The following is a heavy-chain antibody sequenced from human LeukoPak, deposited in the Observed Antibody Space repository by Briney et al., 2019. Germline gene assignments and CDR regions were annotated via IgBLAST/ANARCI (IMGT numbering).Heavy chain of an antibody. CDR3: ARDLQGHPFILFPPFGY. V-gene: IGHV7-4-1*02. D-gene: IGHD3-10*01. CDR1: GYTFTSYA. J-gene: IGHJ4*02. Sequence: GESLKISCKGSGYTFTSYAMNWVRQAPGQGLEWMGWINTNTGNPTYAQGFTGRFVFSLDTSVSTAYLQISSLKAEDTAVYYCARDLQGHPFILFPPFGYWGQGTLVTVSS. CDR2: INTNTGNP.